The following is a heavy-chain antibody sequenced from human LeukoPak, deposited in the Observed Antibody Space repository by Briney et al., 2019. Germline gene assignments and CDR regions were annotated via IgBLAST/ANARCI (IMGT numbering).Heavy chain of an antibody. CDR2: ISAYNGNT. Sequence: GASVKVSCKASGYTFTSYGISWVRQAPGQGLEWMGWISAYNGNTNYAQKLQGRVTMTTDTSTSTAYMELRSLRSDDTAVYYCARGLFGCSSTSCYSSYFDYWGQGTLVTVPS. CDR3: ARGLFGCSSTSCYSSYFDY. CDR1: GYTFTSYG. J-gene: IGHJ4*02. D-gene: IGHD2-2*01. V-gene: IGHV1-18*01.